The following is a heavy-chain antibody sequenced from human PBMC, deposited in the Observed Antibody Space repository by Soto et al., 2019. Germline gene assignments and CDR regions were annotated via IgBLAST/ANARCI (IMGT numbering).Heavy chain of an antibody. D-gene: IGHD2-15*01. Sequence: GGSLRLSCAASGFTFSSYGIHWVRQAPGKGLEWVAVIAYDGGNKYYADSVKGRFTISRDNPKNTLYLQMNSLRADDTAVYYCAKTLGYCSSSSCSREFYYYYGMDVWGQGTTVTVS. CDR3: AKTLGYCSSSSCSREFYYYYGMDV. V-gene: IGHV3-30*18. CDR2: IAYDGGNK. CDR1: GFTFSSYG. J-gene: IGHJ6*02.